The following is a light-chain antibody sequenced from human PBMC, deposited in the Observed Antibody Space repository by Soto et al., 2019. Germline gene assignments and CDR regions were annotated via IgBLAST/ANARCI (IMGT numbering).Light chain of an antibody. J-gene: IGKJ3*01. Sequence: EIVLTQSPGTLSLSPGXRXTXXXXASQXVSXXYXAWYQQKPGQAPRLLIYGASSRVTGIPDRFSGSGSGTDFTLTISRLEPEDXAVYXCQQXGSSPIFTFGPGTKVDI. CDR3: QQXGSSPIFT. V-gene: IGKV3-20*01. CDR1: QXVSXXY. CDR2: GAS.